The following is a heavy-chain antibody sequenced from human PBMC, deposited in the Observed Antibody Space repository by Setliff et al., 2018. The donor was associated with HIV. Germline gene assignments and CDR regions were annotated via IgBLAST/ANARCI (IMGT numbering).Heavy chain of an antibody. CDR1: GLPFYNYW. CDR2: IKQDGSDM. V-gene: IGHV3-7*01. CDR3: SRDTFGADDT. D-gene: IGHD3-3*01. J-gene: IGHJ4*02. Sequence: ETLSLSCVASGLPFYNYWMTWLRRAPGRGLEWVANIKQDGSDMHYADSVKGRFTIFRDNAKNTLYLQMNSLRVEDTAVYYCSRDTFGADDTWGQGTLVTVSS.